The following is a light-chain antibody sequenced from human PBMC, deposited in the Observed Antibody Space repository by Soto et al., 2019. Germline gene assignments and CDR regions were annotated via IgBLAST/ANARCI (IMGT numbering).Light chain of an antibody. V-gene: IGKV3-15*01. J-gene: IGKJ4*01. CDR3: QQYNNWPRT. CDR1: QSISIT. CDR2: GAS. Sequence: EIVMTQSPAARSVSPGERATLSCRASQSISITLAWYQQKAGQAPRLLIYGASTRATDIPARFSGSGSGTEFPLTISGLQSEDFAVYYCQQYNNWPRTFGGGTKVEI.